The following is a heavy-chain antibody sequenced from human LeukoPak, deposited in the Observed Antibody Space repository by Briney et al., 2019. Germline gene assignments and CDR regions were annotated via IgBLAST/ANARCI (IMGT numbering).Heavy chain of an antibody. D-gene: IGHD2-21*01. Sequence: GGSLRLSCATSGFNFSDSRMTWVRQAPGKGLQWVANINRDGTEKHFLDSVEGRFTISRDNAKKSLYLQMSSLRPQDTALYFCVRGDWYFESWGQGTLVSVSS. CDR2: INRDGTEK. CDR1: GFNFSDSR. J-gene: IGHJ4*02. CDR3: VRGDWYFES. V-gene: IGHV3-7*04.